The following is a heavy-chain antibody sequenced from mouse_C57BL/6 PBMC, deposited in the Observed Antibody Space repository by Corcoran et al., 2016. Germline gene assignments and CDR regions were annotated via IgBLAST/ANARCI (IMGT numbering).Heavy chain of an antibody. CDR2: INTYSGVP. CDR3: ASFRVYYGSTPYYAMDY. CDR1: GDTFTTYG. D-gene: IGHD1-1*01. J-gene: IGHJ4*01. V-gene: IGHV9-3*01. Sequence: QIQLVQSGPELKKPGETVKISCKASGDTFTTYGMSWVKQAPGKGLKWMGWINTYSGVPTYADDFKGRFAFSLVTSASTAYLQINNLKNEDTATYFCASFRVYYGSTPYYAMDYWGQGTSVTVSS.